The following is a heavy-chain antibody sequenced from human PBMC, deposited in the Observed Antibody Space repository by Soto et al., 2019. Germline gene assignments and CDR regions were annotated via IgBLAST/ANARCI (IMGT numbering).Heavy chain of an antibody. CDR3: ARDRLRYCSSTSCYPPGGFDP. V-gene: IGHV1-18*01. CDR1: GYTFTSYG. J-gene: IGHJ5*02. CDR2: ISAYNGNT. Sequence: ASVKVSCKASGYTFTSYGISWVRQAPGQGLEWMGWISAYNGNTNYAQKLQGRVTMTTDTSTSTAYMELRSLRSDDTAVYYCARDRLRYCSSTSCYPPGGFDPWGQGTLVTVSS. D-gene: IGHD2-2*01.